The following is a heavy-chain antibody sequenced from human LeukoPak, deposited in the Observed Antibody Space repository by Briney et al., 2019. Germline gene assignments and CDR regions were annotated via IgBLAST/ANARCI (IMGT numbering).Heavy chain of an antibody. CDR2: IRSKAYGGTT. Sequence: GGPLRLSCTASGFTFGDYAMSWVRQAPGKGLEWVGFIRSKAYGGTTEYAASVKGRFTISRDDSKSIAYLQMNSLKTEDTAVYYCTRPLKYYYYYYGMDVWGQGTTVTVSS. CDR1: GFTFGDYA. V-gene: IGHV3-49*04. J-gene: IGHJ6*02. CDR3: TRPLKYYYYYYGMDV.